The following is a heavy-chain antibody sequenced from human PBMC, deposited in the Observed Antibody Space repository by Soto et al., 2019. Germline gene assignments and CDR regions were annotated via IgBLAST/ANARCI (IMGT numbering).Heavy chain of an antibody. V-gene: IGHV3-23*01. Sequence: EVQLLESGGGLVQPGGSLRLSCAASGFTFSTYAMTWVRQAPGKGLECVSGISDNGGGTYYADSVKGRFTISRDNSKNTLFLDMNSLRAEDTAIYFCAKDLHTTIPVATASWGQGTLVSVSS. D-gene: IGHD6-19*01. J-gene: IGHJ5*02. CDR2: ISDNGGGT. CDR3: AKDLHTTIPVATAS. CDR1: GFTFSTYA.